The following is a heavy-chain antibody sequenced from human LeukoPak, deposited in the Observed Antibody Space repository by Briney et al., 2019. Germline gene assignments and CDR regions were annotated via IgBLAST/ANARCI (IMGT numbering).Heavy chain of an antibody. CDR2: IYSSGST. CDR1: GDSITTYC. J-gene: IGHJ5*02. D-gene: IGHD1-7*01. Sequence: PSETLSLTCNVSGDSITTYCWSWIRQPPGKGLEWIGYIYSSGSTKYNPSLKSRVTISIDTSKNQFSLKVSSVTAADTAVYYCARDATGGTTAWFDPWGQGTLVTVSS. V-gene: IGHV4-59*01. CDR3: ARDATGGTTAWFDP.